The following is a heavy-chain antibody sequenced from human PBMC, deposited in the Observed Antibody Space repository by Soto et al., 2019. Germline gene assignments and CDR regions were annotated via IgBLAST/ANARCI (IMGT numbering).Heavy chain of an antibody. CDR2: IKSKTDGGTT. V-gene: IGHV3-15*07. CDR1: GFTFSNAW. CDR3: TTGAVVAATPGYFDY. Sequence: EVQLVESGGGLVKPGGSLRLSCAASGFTFSNAWMNWVRQAPGKGLEWVGRIKSKTDGGTTDYAAPVKGRFTISRDDSKNTLYLQMNSLKTEDTAVYYCTTGAVVAATPGYFDYWGQGTLVTVSS. J-gene: IGHJ4*02. D-gene: IGHD2-15*01.